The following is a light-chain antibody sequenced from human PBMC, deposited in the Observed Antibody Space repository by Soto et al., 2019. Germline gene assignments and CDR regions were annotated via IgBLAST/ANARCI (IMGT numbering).Light chain of an antibody. Sequence: EIVLTQSPATLSLSPGERATLACRASQSVGSYLAWYQHIPGQAPRLLIHDASNRATGIPARFSGSGSGTDFTLTISSLEPEDSAVYYCQQRSNWPRGTFGQGTKLEIK. CDR2: DAS. V-gene: IGKV3-11*01. CDR3: QQRSNWPRGT. J-gene: IGKJ2*02. CDR1: QSVGSY.